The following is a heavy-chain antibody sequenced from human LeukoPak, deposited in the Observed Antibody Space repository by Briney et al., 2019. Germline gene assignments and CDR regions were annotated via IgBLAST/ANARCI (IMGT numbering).Heavy chain of an antibody. Sequence: GGSLRLSCAASGFTFSDAWMNWVRQAPGKGLEWVVVIPYDGNNEYYADSVKGRFTISRDNSKNTLYLQMNSLSSEDTALYYCVKSSTTGWGYYFDYWGQGTLVTVSS. J-gene: IGHJ4*02. V-gene: IGHV3-30*18. D-gene: IGHD2/OR15-2a*01. CDR3: VKSSTTGWGYYFDY. CDR2: IPYDGNNE. CDR1: GFTFSDAW.